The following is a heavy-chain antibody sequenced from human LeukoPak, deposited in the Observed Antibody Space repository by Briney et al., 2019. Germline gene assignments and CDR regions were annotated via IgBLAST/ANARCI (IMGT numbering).Heavy chain of an antibody. V-gene: IGHV4-34*01. D-gene: IGHD1-26*01. J-gene: IGHJ4*02. CDR1: GGSFSGYY. CDR2: INHSGST. Sequence: SETLSLTCAVYGGSFSGYYWSWIRQPPGKGLEWIGEINHSGSTNYNPSLKSRVTISVDTSKNQFSLKLSSVTAADTAVYYCARVAGKDSDYWGQGTLVTVSS. CDR3: ARVAGKDSDY.